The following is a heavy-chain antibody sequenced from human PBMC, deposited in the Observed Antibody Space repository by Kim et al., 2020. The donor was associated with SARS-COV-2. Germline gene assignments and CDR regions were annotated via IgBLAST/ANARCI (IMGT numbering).Heavy chain of an antibody. V-gene: IGHV3-74*01. CDR3: AREGFYDSSFDL. Sequence: NYAHSVKGRFPSPRDKPKSTLYLQMHSLSAEDTAVYYCAREGFYDSSFDLWGQGTLVTVSS. D-gene: IGHD3-22*01. J-gene: IGHJ4*02.